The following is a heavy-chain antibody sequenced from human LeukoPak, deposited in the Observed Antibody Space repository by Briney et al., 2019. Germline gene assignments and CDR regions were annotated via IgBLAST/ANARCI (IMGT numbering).Heavy chain of an antibody. CDR3: AREGQQSYGMDV. V-gene: IGHV3-7*05. CDR2: IKQGGSEK. Sequence: PAGGSLRLSCAASGFTFRNYWITWVRQAPGKGLEWVANIKQGGSEKHYVDSVKGRFTISRDDATNSLYLQMNSLRIEDTAVYYCAREGQQSYGMDVWGQGTTVTVSS. D-gene: IGHD6-13*01. J-gene: IGHJ6*02. CDR1: GFTFRNYW.